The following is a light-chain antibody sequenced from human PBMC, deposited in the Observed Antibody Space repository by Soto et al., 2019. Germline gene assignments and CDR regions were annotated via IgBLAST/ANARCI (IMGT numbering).Light chain of an antibody. CDR3: SSDSSSTTHGV. CDR2: DVS. J-gene: IGLJ3*02. Sequence: QSALTQPASVSGSPGRSVTISCTGTSTDVGDFNYVSWYQHLPGRAPKLIIYDVSNRPSGISYRFSASKSGRTASLTISGLQAEDEADYYCSSDSSSTTHGVFGGGTKLTVL. CDR1: STDVGDFNY. V-gene: IGLV2-14*03.